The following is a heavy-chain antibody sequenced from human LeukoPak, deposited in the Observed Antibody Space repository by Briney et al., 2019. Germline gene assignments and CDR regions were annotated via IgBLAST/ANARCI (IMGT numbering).Heavy chain of an antibody. CDR3: ARGTRYGYRY. J-gene: IGHJ4*02. V-gene: IGHV4-34*01. Sequence: SETLSLTCAVYGGSFSGYYWSWIRQPPGKGLEWIVEIIHSGSTNYNPSLKSRVTISVDTSKNQFSLKLSSVTAADTAVYYCARGTRYGYRYWGQGTLVTVSS. CDR2: IIHSGST. D-gene: IGHD3-16*02. CDR1: GGSFSGYY.